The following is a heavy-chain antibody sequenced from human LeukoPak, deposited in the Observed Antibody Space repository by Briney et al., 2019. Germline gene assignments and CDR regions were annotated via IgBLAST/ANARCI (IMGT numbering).Heavy chain of an antibody. CDR2: IYSGGTT. Sequence: GGSLRLSCAASGLTVSSNYMSWVRQAPGRGLEWVSVIYSGGTTYYPDSVKGRFTISRDNSKNTLYLQMNSLRAEDTAVYYCARDRPLWDSDRGYFDYWGQGTLVTVSS. CDR3: ARDRPLWDSDRGYFDY. CDR1: GLTVSSNY. J-gene: IGHJ4*02. D-gene: IGHD3-16*01. V-gene: IGHV3-66*01.